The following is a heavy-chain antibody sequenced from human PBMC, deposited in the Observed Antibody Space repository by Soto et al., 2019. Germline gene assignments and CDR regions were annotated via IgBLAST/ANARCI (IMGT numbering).Heavy chain of an antibody. CDR1: GFTFRSYA. CDR2: ISYYGSNK. J-gene: IGHJ6*02. Sequence: GGPLRLSSAASGFTFRSYAIHRVSQAPGKGLDWVAVISYYGSNKYYADSVKGRFTISRDNSKSTLYVQMNSLRGEDTAVYYCFGPLYGMDVWGQGTTVTVSS. D-gene: IGHD3-16*01. CDR3: FGPLYGMDV. V-gene: IGHV3-30*03.